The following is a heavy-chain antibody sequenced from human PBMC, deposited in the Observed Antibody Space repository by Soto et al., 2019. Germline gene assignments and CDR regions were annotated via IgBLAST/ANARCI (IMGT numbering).Heavy chain of an antibody. J-gene: IGHJ4*02. CDR2: ISYDGSKK. CDR3: AKDTYYHDTSGYYVFDH. CDR1: GFAFSSYG. D-gene: IGHD3-22*01. V-gene: IGHV3-30*18. Sequence: QVQLVESGGGVVQPGKSLRLSCAASGFAFSSYGIHWVRQAPGKGLEWVAGISYDGSKKYYADSVKGQFTISRDNSENTLRLQMDGLRADETAVYYCAKDTYYHDTSGYYVFDHWGQGTLVTVSS.